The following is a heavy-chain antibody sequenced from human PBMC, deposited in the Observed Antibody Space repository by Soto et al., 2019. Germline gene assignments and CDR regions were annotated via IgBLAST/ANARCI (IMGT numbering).Heavy chain of an antibody. V-gene: IGHV3-30*18. CDR1: GFTFSSYG. D-gene: IGHD3-9*01. Sequence: GGSLRLSCAASGFTFSSYGMHWVRQAPGKGLEWVAVISYDGSNKYYADSVKGRFTISRDNSKNTLYLQMNSLRAEDTAVYYCAKAHSDWFNWFDPWGQGTLVTVSS. CDR3: AKAHSDWFNWFDP. J-gene: IGHJ5*02. CDR2: ISYDGSNK.